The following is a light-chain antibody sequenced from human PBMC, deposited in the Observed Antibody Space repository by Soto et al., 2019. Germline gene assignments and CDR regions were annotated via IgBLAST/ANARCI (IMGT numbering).Light chain of an antibody. CDR2: GPS. Sequence: EVVLTQSPGTLSLSPGERATLSCRASQSVTYSYSAWYQQKPGQPPRLLIYGPSSRATGIPDRFSGSGSGTDFTLTISRLEPEDSAVYYCQQYVTSPPMYTFGQGTKLEIK. J-gene: IGKJ2*01. V-gene: IGKV3-20*01. CDR1: QSVTYSY. CDR3: QQYVTSPPMYT.